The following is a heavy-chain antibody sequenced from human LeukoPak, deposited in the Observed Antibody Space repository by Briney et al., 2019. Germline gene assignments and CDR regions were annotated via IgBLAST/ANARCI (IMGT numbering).Heavy chain of an antibody. CDR3: ARGPNSNWSGLDF. J-gene: IGHJ4*02. D-gene: IGHD6-6*01. CDR1: EFTLSNYA. CDR2: ISNSGGIT. V-gene: IGHV3-23*01. Sequence: PGGSLRLSCAASEFTLSNYAMSWIRQAPGKGLQWVSTISNSGGITYYAASVKGRFAIFRDNSKSTLYLQMTSLRVEDTAVYYCARGPNSNWSGLDFWGQGTLLTVSS.